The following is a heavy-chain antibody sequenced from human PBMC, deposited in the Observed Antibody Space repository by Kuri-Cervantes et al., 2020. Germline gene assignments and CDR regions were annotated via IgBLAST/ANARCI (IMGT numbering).Heavy chain of an antibody. J-gene: IGHJ4*02. CDR3: ATHTIAVAGTGGRDY. D-gene: IGHD6-19*01. Sequence: ESPKISCAASGFTFSSYWMSWVRQAPGKGLEWVANIKQDGSEKYYVDSVKGRFTISRDNAKNSLYLQMNSLRAEDTAVYYCATHTIAVAGTGGRDYWGQGTLVTVSS. CDR1: GFTFSSYW. V-gene: IGHV3-7*01. CDR2: IKQDGSEK.